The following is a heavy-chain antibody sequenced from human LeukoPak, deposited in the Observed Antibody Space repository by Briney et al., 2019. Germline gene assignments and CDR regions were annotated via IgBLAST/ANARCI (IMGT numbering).Heavy chain of an antibody. J-gene: IGHJ3*02. CDR3: ASYCSGGRCENAFDI. Sequence: GESLKISCEASGYSFTNYWISWVRQMPGRGLDWMARIDPSDSQTNYNPVFRGHVTVSIDKSITTAYLQWSSLEASDTAIYYCASYCSGGRCENAFDIWGQGTMVTVSS. V-gene: IGHV5-10-1*01. CDR1: GYSFTNYW. CDR2: IDPSDSQT. D-gene: IGHD2-15*01.